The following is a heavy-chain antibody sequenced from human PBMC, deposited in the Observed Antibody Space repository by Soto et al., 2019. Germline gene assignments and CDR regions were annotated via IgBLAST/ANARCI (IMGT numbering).Heavy chain of an antibody. CDR3: TSIFLGSSASKY. CDR1: GYTFTSYG. D-gene: IGHD6-6*01. CDR2: ISAYNGNI. V-gene: IGHV1-18*01. Sequence: ASVKVSCKASGYTFTSYGITWVRQAPGEGLEWMGWISAYNGNINYAQKLQGRVTMTTDTSTSTAYMELRSLRSDDTAVYYCTSIFLGSSASKYWGQGTLVTV. J-gene: IGHJ4*02.